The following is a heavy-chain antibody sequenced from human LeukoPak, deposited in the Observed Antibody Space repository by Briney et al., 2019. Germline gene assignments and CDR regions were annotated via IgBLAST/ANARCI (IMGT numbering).Heavy chain of an antibody. D-gene: IGHD3-10*01. CDR3: ARQRNYYGSGSYFDY. J-gene: IGHJ4*02. V-gene: IGHV4-34*01. Sequence: PSETLSLTCAVYGGSFSGYYWSWIRQPPGKGLEWIGKINHSGSTNYNPSLKSRVTISVDTSKNQFSLKLSSVTAADTAVYYCARQRNYYGSGSYFDYWGQGTLVTVSS. CDR1: GGSFSGYY. CDR2: INHSGST.